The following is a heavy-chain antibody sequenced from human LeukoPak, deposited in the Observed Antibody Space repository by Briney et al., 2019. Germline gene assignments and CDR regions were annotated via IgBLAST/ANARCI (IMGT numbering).Heavy chain of an antibody. V-gene: IGHV3-53*01. Sequence: GGSLRLSCAASGFTVSSNYMSWVRQAPGKGLEWVSVIYSGGSTYYADSVKGRFTISRDNAKNSLYLQMNSLRAEDTAVYYCASPRVATVDYWGQGTLVTVSS. D-gene: IGHD5-12*01. CDR2: IYSGGST. CDR3: ASPRVATVDY. J-gene: IGHJ4*02. CDR1: GFTVSSNY.